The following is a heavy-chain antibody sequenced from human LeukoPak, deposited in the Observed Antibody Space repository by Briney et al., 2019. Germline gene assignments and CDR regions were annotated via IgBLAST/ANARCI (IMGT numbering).Heavy chain of an antibody. CDR2: IRYDGTNK. CDR1: GFTFSNYG. Sequence: GGSLRLSCAASGFTFSNYGMHWVRQAPGKGLEWVAFIRYDGTNKYYADSVKGRFTISRDNSRNTLYLQMNSLRAEDTAVYYCAKEGSDDYWGQGTLVTVSS. J-gene: IGHJ4*02. CDR3: AKEGSDDY. V-gene: IGHV3-30*02.